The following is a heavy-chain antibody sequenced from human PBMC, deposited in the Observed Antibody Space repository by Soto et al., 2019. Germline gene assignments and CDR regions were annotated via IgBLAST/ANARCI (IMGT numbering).Heavy chain of an antibody. CDR1: GGTFNSYT. J-gene: IGHJ4*02. CDR2: VNPIVGLS. CDR3: ATSYGSGSAHFDY. Sequence: QVQLVQSGAEVKKPGSSVKVSCTASGGTFNSYTINWVRQAPGQGLEWVGRVNPIVGLSNSAQKFQGRGTITPNNSPSKAYMDLTSLKSEDTAVYYCATSYGSGSAHFDYWGQGTLVTVSS. D-gene: IGHD3-10*01. V-gene: IGHV1-69*02.